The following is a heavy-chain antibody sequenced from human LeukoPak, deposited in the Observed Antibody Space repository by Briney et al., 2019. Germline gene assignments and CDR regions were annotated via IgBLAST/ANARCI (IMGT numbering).Heavy chain of an antibody. Sequence: PSETLSLTCTVSGGSISSYYWSWIRQPPGKGLEWIGYIYTSGSTSYNPSLKSRVTISVDTSKNQFSLKLSSVTAADTAVYYCARQTEYCSSTSCYFYFDYWGLGTLVTVSS. CDR3: ARQTEYCSSTSCYFYFDY. D-gene: IGHD2-2*01. V-gene: IGHV4-4*09. CDR2: IYTSGST. J-gene: IGHJ4*02. CDR1: GGSISSYY.